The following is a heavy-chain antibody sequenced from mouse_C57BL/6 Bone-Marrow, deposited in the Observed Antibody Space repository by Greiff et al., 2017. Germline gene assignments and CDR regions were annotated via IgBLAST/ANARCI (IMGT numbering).Heavy chain of an antibody. V-gene: IGHV1-50*01. J-gene: IGHJ2*01. CDR2: IDPSDSYT. CDR1: GYTFTSYW. CDR3: ARSGVYGYSEGVDY. Sequence: QVQLQQPGAELVKPGASVKLSCKASGYTFTSYWMQWVKQRPGQGLEWIGEIDPSDSYTNYNQKFKGKAPLTVDTSSSTAYMQLHSLTSEDSAVYYCARSGVYGYSEGVDYGGQGTTLTVSS. D-gene: IGHD2-2*01.